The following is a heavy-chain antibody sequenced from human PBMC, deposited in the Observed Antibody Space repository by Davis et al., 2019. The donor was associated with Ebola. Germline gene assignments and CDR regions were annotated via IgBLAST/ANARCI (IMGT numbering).Heavy chain of an antibody. CDR2: ISSNGGST. D-gene: IGHD6-6*01. CDR3: ARGGGGIAARSGYFDY. CDR1: GFTFSSYA. J-gene: IGHJ4*02. Sequence: PGGSLRLSCSASGFTFSSYAMHWVRQAPGKGLEYVSAISSNGGSTYYADSVKGRFTISRDNSKNTLYLQMNSLRAEDTAVYYCARGGGGIAARSGYFDYWGQGTLVTVSS. V-gene: IGHV3-64*04.